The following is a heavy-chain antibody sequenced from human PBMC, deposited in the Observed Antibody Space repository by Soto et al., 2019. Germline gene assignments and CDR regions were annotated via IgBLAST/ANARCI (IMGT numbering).Heavy chain of an antibody. CDR2: INPSRGIT. D-gene: IGHD6-6*01. CDR3: ARDHKLYSSSSFDAFDI. CDR1: GGTFSIYT. V-gene: IGHV1-46*03. J-gene: IGHJ3*02. Sequence: ASVKVSCKASGGTFSIYTISWVRQAPGQGLEWMGRINPSRGITSYAQKFQGRVTMTRDTSTSTVYMELSSLRSEDTAVYYCARDHKLYSSSSFDAFDIWGQGTMVTVSS.